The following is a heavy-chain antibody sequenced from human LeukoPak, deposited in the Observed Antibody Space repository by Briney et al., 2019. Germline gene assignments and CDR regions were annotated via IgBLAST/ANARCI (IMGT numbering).Heavy chain of an antibody. CDR2: IRSSSRTI. V-gene: IGHV3-48*01. D-gene: IGHD3-16*01. CDR3: ARADMGVLDY. J-gene: IGHJ4*02. CDR1: GFTFSSYA. Sequence: GGSLRLSCAASGFTFSSYAMNWVRQAPGKGLEWISYIRSSSRTIYYADSVKGRFTISRDNAKNSLFLQMNSLRAEDTAVYYCARADMGVLDYWGQGTPVTVSS.